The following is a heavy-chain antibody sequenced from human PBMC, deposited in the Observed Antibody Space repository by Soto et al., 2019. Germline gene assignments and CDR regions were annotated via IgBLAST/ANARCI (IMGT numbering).Heavy chain of an antibody. CDR2: IKQDGSEK. D-gene: IGHD3-22*01. CDR3: ARDPFRYDSSGYKDY. CDR1: GFTFSSYW. Sequence: GGSLRLSCAASGFTFSSYWMSWVRQAPGKGLEWVANIKQDGSEKYYVDSVKGRFTISRDDAKNSLYLQMNSLRAEDTAVYYCARDPFRYDSSGYKDYWGQGTLVTVSS. J-gene: IGHJ4*02. V-gene: IGHV3-7*01.